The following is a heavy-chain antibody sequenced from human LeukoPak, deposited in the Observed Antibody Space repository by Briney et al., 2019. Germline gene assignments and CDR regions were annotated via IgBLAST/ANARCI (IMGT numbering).Heavy chain of an antibody. CDR3: ASSSGRTDYYYYMDV. J-gene: IGHJ6*03. CDR2: IIPIFGTA. Sequence: ASVKVSCKASGGTFSSYAISWVRQAPGQGLEWMGGIIPIFGTANYAQKFQGRVTITTDESTSTAYMELSSLRPEDTAVYYCASSSGRTDYYYYMDVWGKGTTVTVSS. V-gene: IGHV1-69*05. D-gene: IGHD3-22*01. CDR1: GGTFSSYA.